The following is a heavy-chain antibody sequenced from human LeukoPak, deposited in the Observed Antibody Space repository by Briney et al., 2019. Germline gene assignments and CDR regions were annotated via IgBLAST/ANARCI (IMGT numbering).Heavy chain of an antibody. CDR3: ARDAYGELTGDDYFDY. Sequence: ASVKVSCKASGYTFTSYGISWVRQAPGQGLEWMGWISAYNGNTNYAQKLQGRVTMTTDTSTSTAYMELRSLRSDDTAVYYCARDAYGELTGDDYFDYWGQGTLVTVSS. D-gene: IGHD7-27*01. CDR2: ISAYNGNT. CDR1: GYTFTSYG. V-gene: IGHV1-18*01. J-gene: IGHJ4*02.